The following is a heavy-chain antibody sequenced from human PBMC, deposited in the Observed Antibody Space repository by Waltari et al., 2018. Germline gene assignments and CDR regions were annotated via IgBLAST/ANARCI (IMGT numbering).Heavy chain of an antibody. V-gene: IGHV4-39*01. Sequence: QMQLQESGPGLVKPSEPLSLTCHVSGGSISSSPSSWGWLRQPPGKGLEWIGNIYYSGSTYYKPSLKSRLTISVDTSKNQFSLNLRSVTAADTAVYYCARLPISLGVGSVFDIWGQGTMVTVSS. CDR3: ARLPISLGVGSVFDI. CDR1: GGSISSSPSS. CDR2: IYYSGST. J-gene: IGHJ3*02. D-gene: IGHD2-15*01.